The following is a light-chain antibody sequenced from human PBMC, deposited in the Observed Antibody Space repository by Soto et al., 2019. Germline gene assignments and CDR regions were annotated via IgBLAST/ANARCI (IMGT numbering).Light chain of an antibody. V-gene: IGLV2-23*02. J-gene: IGLJ3*02. CDR1: SSDVGSYNL. Sequence: QSVLTQPASVSGSPGQSITISCTGTSSDVGSYNLVSWYQQHPGKAPKLMIYEVSKRPSGVSNRFSGSKSGNTASLTISGHQDEDEADYYCCSYAGSSPFVVFGGGTKLTVL. CDR3: CSYAGSSPFVV. CDR2: EVS.